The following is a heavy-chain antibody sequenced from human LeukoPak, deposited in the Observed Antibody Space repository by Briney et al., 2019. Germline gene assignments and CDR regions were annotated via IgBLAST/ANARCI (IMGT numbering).Heavy chain of an antibody. CDR2: IYYSGST. CDR3: ARGEDYYYYYMDV. CDR1: GGSISSYY. V-gene: IGHV4-59*01. J-gene: IGHJ6*03. Sequence: SETLSLTCTVSGGSISSYYWSWIRQPPGKGLEWIGYIYYSGSTNYNPSLKSRVTISVDTSKNQFSLKLSSVTAADTAVYYCARGEDYYYYYMDVWGKGTTVTISS. D-gene: IGHD1-26*01.